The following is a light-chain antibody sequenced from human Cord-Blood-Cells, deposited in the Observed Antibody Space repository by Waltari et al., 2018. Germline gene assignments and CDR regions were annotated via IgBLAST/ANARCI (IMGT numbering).Light chain of an antibody. CDR1: QSISSY. J-gene: IGKJ1*01. Sequence: DIQMTQPPSSLSASVGDRVTLTCRASQSISSYLNWDQQKPGKAPKLLIYAASSLQSGVPSRFSGSGSGTDFTLTISSLQPEDFATYYCQQSYSTPWTFGQGTKVEIK. CDR2: AAS. CDR3: QQSYSTPWT. V-gene: IGKV1-39*01.